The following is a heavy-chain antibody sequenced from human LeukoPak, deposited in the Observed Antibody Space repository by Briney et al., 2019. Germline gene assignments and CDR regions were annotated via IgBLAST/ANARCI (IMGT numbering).Heavy chain of an antibody. J-gene: IGHJ4*02. Sequence: PGGSLRLSCAASGFTFVDYGVSWVRQAPGKGLEWVSGINWNGGSTGYADSVKGRFTISRDNAKNSLYLQMNSLRAEDTALYYCARGGFIVVVPAAIDYWGQGTLVTVSS. CDR2: INWNGGST. D-gene: IGHD2-2*01. V-gene: IGHV3-20*04. CDR3: ARGGFIVVVPAAIDY. CDR1: GFTFVDYG.